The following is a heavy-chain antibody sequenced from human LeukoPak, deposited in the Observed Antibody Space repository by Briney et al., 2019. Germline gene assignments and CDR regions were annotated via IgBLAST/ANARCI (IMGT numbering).Heavy chain of an antibody. CDR1: GFTFSSYN. Sequence: GGSLRLSCAASGFTFSSYNINWVRQAPGEGLEWGSYISASSSTIYYADPVKGRFTISRDNAKNSLYLQMNSLRAEDTAVFYCARGPYYSGSGTITPFDYWGQGTLVTVSS. CDR3: ARGPYYSGSGTITPFDY. D-gene: IGHD3-10*01. J-gene: IGHJ4*02. CDR2: ISASSSTI. V-gene: IGHV3-48*01.